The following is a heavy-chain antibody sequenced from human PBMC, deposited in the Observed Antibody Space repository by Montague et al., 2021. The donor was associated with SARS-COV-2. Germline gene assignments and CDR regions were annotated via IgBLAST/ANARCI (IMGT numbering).Heavy chain of an antibody. Sequence: SETLSLTCTVSGGSTNNYYWSWIRQPAGEGLEWIGRIHASGISTYNPSLETRVTMSVDTSKNQFSLKLSSVTAADTAVYYRVRGRFYYDSGELGSWGQGTLVTVSS. CDR1: GGSTNNYY. CDR2: IHASGIS. J-gene: IGHJ5*02. D-gene: IGHD3-22*01. CDR3: VRGRFYYDSGELGS. V-gene: IGHV4-4*07.